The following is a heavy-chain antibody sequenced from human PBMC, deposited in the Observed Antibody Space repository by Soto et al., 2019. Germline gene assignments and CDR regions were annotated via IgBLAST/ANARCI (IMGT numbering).Heavy chain of an antibody. J-gene: IGHJ4*02. V-gene: IGHV1-2*02. CDR2: INPNSGGT. CDR1: GYTFTGYY. CDR3: ARDVPHITGTTGLDY. D-gene: IGHD1-20*01. Sequence: QVQLVQSGAEVQKPGASVKVSCKASGYTFTGYYLHWVRQAPGEGLEWMGWINPNSGGTNYSQKFRGRVTMTRDTSITTAYMELRSLRSDDTAVYYCARDVPHITGTTGLDYWGQGTLVTVSS.